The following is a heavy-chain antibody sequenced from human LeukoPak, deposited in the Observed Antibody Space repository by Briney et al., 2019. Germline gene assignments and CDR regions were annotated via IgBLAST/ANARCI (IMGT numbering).Heavy chain of an antibody. CDR3: ARLRGSYYAFDI. CDR2: IYYSGST. CDR1: GGSISSHY. V-gene: IGHV4-59*11. J-gene: IGHJ3*02. Sequence: SETLSLTCTVSGGSISSHYWSWIRQPPGKGLEWIGYIYYSGSTNYNPSLKSRVTISVDTSKNQFSLKLSSVTAADTAVYYCARLRGSYYAFDIWGQGTMVAVSS. D-gene: IGHD3-10*01.